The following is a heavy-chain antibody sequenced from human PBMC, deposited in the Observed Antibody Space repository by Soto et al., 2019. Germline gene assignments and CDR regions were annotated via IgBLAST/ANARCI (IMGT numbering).Heavy chain of an antibody. J-gene: IGHJ6*02. CDR3: AAGYYDSSGSPRAREYYYYGMDV. D-gene: IGHD3-22*01. CDR1: GFTFTSSA. CDR2: IVVGSGNT. V-gene: IGHV1-58*01. Sequence: GSSVKVSCKASGFTFTSSAVQWLRQARGQRLEWIGWIVVGSGNTNYAQKFQERVTITRDMSTSTAYMELSSLRSEDTAVYYCAAGYYDSSGSPRAREYYYYGMDVWGQGTTVTVSS.